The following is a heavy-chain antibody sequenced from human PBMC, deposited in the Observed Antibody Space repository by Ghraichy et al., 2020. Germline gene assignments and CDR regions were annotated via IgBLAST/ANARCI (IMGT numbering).Heavy chain of an antibody. V-gene: IGHV3-7*03. D-gene: IGHD3-9*01. CDR1: AFTFSSYW. CDR2: IKPDGSEK. J-gene: IGHJ4*02. Sequence: GGSLRLSCATSAFTFSSYWMSWVRQAPGKGLEWVANIKPDGSEKYYVESVKGRFTISRDNAKNSLYLQMNSLRDEDTAMYYCARGALYYDILTGPRWGQGTLVTVSS. CDR3: ARGALYYDILTGPR.